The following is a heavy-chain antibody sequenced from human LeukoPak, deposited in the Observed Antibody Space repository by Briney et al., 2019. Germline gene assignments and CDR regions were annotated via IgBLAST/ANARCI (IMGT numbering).Heavy chain of an antibody. CDR1: GFTFSSYW. CDR2: IKRDGSET. V-gene: IGHV3-7*03. D-gene: IGHD5-18*01. J-gene: IGHJ4*02. CDR3: ARGRYSSTTYYFDY. Sequence: PGGSLRLSCAASGFTFSSYWMSWVRQAPGKGLEWVANIKRDGSETYYMDSVKGRFTISRDNAKNSLFLQMVSLRAEDTAVYYCARGRYSSTTYYFDYWGQRTPVTVSS.